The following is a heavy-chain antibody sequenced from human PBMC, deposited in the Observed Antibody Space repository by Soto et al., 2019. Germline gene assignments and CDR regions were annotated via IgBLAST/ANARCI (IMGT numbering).Heavy chain of an antibody. Sequence: TLSLTCTVSGGSISSSSYYWGWIRQPPGKGLEWIGSIYYSGSTYYNPSLKSRVTISVDTSKNQFSLKLSSVTAADTAVYYCARDQAVRGVHFDYWGQGTLVTVSS. CDR3: ARDQAVRGVHFDY. D-gene: IGHD3-10*01. CDR2: IYYSGST. J-gene: IGHJ4*02. V-gene: IGHV4-39*07. CDR1: GGSISSSSYY.